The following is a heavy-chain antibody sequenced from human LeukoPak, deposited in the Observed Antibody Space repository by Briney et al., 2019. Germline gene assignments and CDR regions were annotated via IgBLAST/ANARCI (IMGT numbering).Heavy chain of an antibody. J-gene: IGHJ5*02. V-gene: IGHV3-23*01. D-gene: IGHD1-14*01. CDR1: EFTFSNYA. Sequence: GGSLRLSCAASEFTFSNYAMNWVRQAPGKGLEWGSGISGGGGSTYYADSVKGRFTISRDNSKNTLYLQMDSLRAEDTALYYCAKGSGINHYHWIDPWGQGTLVTVSS. CDR2: ISGGGGST. CDR3: AKGSGINHYHWIDP.